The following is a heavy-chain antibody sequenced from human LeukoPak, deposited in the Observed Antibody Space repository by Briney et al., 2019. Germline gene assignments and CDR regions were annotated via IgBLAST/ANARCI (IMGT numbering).Heavy chain of an antibody. CDR1: GGSISSYY. D-gene: IGHD3-22*01. CDR3: ARTTYYYDSSGYYPFDY. CDR2: IYYSGST. J-gene: IGHJ4*02. Sequence: SETLSLTCTVSGGSISSYYWSWIRQPPGKGREWIGYIYYSGSTNYNPSLKSRVTISVDTSKNQFSLKLSSVTAAATAVYYCARTTYYYDSSGYYPFDYWGQGTLVTVSS. V-gene: IGHV4-59*01.